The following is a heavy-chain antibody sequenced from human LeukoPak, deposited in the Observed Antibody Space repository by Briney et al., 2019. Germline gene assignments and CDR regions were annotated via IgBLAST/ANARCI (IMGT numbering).Heavy chain of an antibody. CDR1: GGSFRGSY. V-gene: IGHV4-34*01. J-gene: IGHJ6*02. CDR3: AMGYNYDYSLDV. CDR2: INHSAST. Sequence: SGTLSPPWAAYGGSFRGSYWSWIPQPPGKGLGGIGEINHSASTNYNPSLKSRVTISVDTSKNQFSLKLSSVTAADTAVYYCAMGYNYDYSLDVWDQGTTVTVSS. D-gene: IGHD1-1*01.